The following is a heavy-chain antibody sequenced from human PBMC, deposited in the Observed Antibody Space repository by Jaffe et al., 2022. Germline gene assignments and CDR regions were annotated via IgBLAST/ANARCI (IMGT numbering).Heavy chain of an antibody. CDR1: GFTFRSYW. CDR3: TSDISGFFDY. J-gene: IGHJ4*02. CDR2: ITSDGSST. V-gene: IGHV3-74*01. Sequence: EVQLVESGGGLVQPGGSLRLSCAASGFTFRSYWMHWVRQAPGKGLVWVSHITSDGSSTYYADSVKGRFTISRDNAKNTLYLQMNSLRAEDTAVYYCTSDISGFFDYWGQGTLVSVSS. D-gene: IGHD2-21*01.